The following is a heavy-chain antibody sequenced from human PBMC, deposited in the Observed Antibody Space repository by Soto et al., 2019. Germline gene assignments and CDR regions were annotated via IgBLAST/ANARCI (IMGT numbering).Heavy chain of an antibody. D-gene: IGHD3-16*01. CDR3: ARMAERGLQLGGDLDY. Sequence: QVQLQESGPGLVEPSQTLSLTCTVAGGSISSGGFYWSWIRQHPGLGLEWIGYIYYSGSTYYNPSLKSRVRLSVDTSNNQFSLKLTSVTAADTAVYYCARMAERGLQLGGDLDYWGQGTLVTVSS. J-gene: IGHJ4*02. CDR1: GGSISSGGFY. CDR2: IYYSGST. V-gene: IGHV4-31*03.